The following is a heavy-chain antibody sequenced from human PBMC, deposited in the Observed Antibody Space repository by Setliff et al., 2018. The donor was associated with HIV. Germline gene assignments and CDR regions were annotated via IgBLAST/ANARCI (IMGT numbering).Heavy chain of an antibody. J-gene: IGHJ6*03. D-gene: IGHD3-10*01. Sequence: SETLSLTCTVSGGSMSTYYWSWIRQPPGKGLEWIGYIYTSGSTYYNPSLKSRAAISVDTSKNQISLKLSSVTAADTAVYYCASLDGSESPYIYYYYMDVWGKGNRGHRLL. CDR2: IYTSGST. V-gene: IGHV4-4*08. CDR1: GGSMSTYY. CDR3: ASLDGSESPYIYYYYMDV.